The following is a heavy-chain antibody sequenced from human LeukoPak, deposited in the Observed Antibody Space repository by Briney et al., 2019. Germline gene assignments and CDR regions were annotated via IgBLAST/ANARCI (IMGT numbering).Heavy chain of an antibody. Sequence: ASVKVSCKASGDAFTKYDINWVRQATGQGFEWIGKMNPNSGNTGYVQKFQGRVTITWDTSITTAFLEVTSLKSEDTAVYYCARGRCVGSPNCYYFDSWGWGTLVTVSS. CDR3: ARGRCVGSPNCYYFDS. D-gene: IGHD2-2*01. J-gene: IGHJ4*02. CDR1: GDAFTKYD. CDR2: MNPNSGNT. V-gene: IGHV1-8*03.